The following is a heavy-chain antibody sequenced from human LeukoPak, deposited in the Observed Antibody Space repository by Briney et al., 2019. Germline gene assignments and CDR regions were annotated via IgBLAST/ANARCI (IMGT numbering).Heavy chain of an antibody. CDR1: AYRFTTYW. J-gene: IGHJ5*02. CDR2: IYPVDSDT. V-gene: IGHV5-51*01. Sequence: AQSLNISCKGSAYRFTTYWIAWVRQMPRKGLEWMGIIYPVDSDTRYSPSFQGQVTISADKSISTAYLQCSSLQPSDTAMYYWARLVGHTAMVTGGWFDPWGQGTLVTVSS. CDR3: ARLVGHTAMVTGGWFDP. D-gene: IGHD5-18*01.